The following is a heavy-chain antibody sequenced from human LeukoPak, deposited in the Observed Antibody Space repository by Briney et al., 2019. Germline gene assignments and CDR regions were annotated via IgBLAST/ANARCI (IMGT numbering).Heavy chain of an antibody. CDR1: GLTFSSYS. V-gene: IGHV3-21*01. Sequence: GGSLRLSCAASGLTFSSYSMNWVRQAPGKGLEWVSSISSSSSYIYYADSVKGRFTISRDNAKNSLYLQMNSLRAEDTAVYYCARVSIVVITTGPFDYWGQGTLVTVSS. CDR3: ARVSIVVITTGPFDY. CDR2: ISSSSSYI. D-gene: IGHD3-22*01. J-gene: IGHJ4*02.